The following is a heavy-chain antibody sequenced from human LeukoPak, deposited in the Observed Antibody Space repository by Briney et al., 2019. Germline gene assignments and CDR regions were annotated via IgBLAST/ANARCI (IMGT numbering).Heavy chain of an antibody. D-gene: IGHD5/OR15-5a*01. CDR3: ARVSRSQTVDY. Sequence: SETLSLTCTVSGGSISSYYWSWIRQPPGKGLEWIGYIYYSGSTNYNPSLKSRVTISVDTSKNQFSLKLSSVTAADTAVYYCARVSRSQTVDYWGQGTLVTVSS. CDR2: IYYSGST. J-gene: IGHJ4*02. CDR1: GGSISSYY. V-gene: IGHV4-59*08.